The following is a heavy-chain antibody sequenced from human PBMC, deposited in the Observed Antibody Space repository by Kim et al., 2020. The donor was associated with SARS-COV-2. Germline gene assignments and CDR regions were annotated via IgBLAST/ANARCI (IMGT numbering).Heavy chain of an antibody. J-gene: IGHJ4*02. V-gene: IGHV3-11*06. D-gene: IGHD6-13*01. Sequence: GRFTISRENAKTYLYLQMNSLRAEDTAVYYCARDDPPRYSSSWAIYYFDYWGQGTLVTVSS. CDR3: ARDDPPRYSSSWAIYYFDY.